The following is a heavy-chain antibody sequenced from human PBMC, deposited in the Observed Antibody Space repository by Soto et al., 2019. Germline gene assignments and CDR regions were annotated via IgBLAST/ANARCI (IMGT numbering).Heavy chain of an antibody. D-gene: IGHD6-19*01. CDR1: GYTFTSYY. J-gene: IGHJ5*02. CDR3: ARDRGSAGTGWFDP. Sequence: ASVQVSCKASGYTFTSYYMHWVRQAPGQRLEWMGIINPSGGSTSYAQKFQGRVTMTRDTSTSTVYMELSSLRSEDTAVYYCARDRGSAGTGWFDPCGQGTLVTLSS. CDR2: INPSGGST. V-gene: IGHV1-46*01.